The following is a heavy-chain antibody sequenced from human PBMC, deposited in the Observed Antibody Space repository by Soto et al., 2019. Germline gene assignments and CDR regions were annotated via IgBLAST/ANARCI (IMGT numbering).Heavy chain of an antibody. D-gene: IGHD3-10*01. V-gene: IGHV3-48*02. CDR3: ARAVTWGLDV. J-gene: IGHJ6*01. CDR1: GFTFSLYS. Sequence: EVQLVESGGGLVQPGGSLRLSCAASGFTFSLYSMSWVRQAPGKGLEWVSYISRSSTGIHYADSVKGRFTISRDDVTNSMHLQMNSLRDGETAGYYCARAVTWGLDVWGQGTTVSISS. CDR2: ISRSSTGI.